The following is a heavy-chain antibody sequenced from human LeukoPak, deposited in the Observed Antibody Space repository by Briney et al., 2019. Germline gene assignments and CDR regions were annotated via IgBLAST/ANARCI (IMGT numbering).Heavy chain of an antibody. Sequence: SETLSLTCAVYGGSFSGYYWSWIRQPPGKGLEWIGSIYYSGSTYYNPSLKSRVTISVDTSKNQFSLKLSSVTAADTAVYYCARGPFSYYYDSSGYYHYWGQGTLVTVSS. D-gene: IGHD3-22*01. V-gene: IGHV4-34*01. CDR3: ARGPFSYYYDSSGYYHY. J-gene: IGHJ4*02. CDR1: GGSFSGYY. CDR2: IYYSGST.